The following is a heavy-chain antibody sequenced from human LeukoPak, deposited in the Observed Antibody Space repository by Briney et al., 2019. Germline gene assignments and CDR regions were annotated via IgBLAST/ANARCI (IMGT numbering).Heavy chain of an antibody. D-gene: IGHD1-26*01. CDR2: IYYSGST. CDR3: ARESFAQWDI. J-gene: IGHJ4*02. CDR1: GGSISSYY. V-gene: IGHV4-59*01. Sequence: SETLSLTCTVSGGSISSYYWSWIRQPPGKGLECIGYIYYSGSTNYNPSLKSRVTISVDTSKNQFSLKLSSVTAADTAVYYCARESFAQWDIWGQGTLVTVSS.